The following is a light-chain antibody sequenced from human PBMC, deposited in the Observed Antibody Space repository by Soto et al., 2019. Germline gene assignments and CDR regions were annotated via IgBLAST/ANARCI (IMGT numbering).Light chain of an antibody. V-gene: IGKV3-20*01. CDR1: QSVSSNF. Sequence: EIVLTQSPDTLSLSPGEIATLSCQASQSVSSNFLAWYQRKTGQAPSPRIYGASYRATDIPYRFSGSGSGTDFTLSITRMEPDEFAVYYWPQYGTSPPTFGQGTKLEI. J-gene: IGKJ1*01. CDR2: GAS. CDR3: PQYGTSPPT.